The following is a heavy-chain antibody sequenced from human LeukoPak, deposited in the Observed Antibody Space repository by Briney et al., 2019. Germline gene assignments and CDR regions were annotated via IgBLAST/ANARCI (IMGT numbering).Heavy chain of an antibody. CDR1: GYSFTNYA. CDR2: INAGNGKT. J-gene: IGHJ4*02. D-gene: IGHD4-17*01. Sequence: ASVKVSCKAAGYSFTNYAIQWVRQAPGQRLEWMGWINAGNGKTKYSQKFQGRVTITRDKSATTAYMELSGLRSEDTAVYYCARAIWTSTVTTYYLDYWGQGTLVTVSS. CDR3: ARAIWTSTVTTYYLDY. V-gene: IGHV1-3*01.